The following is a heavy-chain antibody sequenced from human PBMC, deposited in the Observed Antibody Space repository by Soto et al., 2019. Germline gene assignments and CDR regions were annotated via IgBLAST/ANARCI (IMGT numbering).Heavy chain of an antibody. CDR1: GGTFSSYA. V-gene: IGHV1-69*13. CDR2: IIPIFGTA. J-gene: IGHJ4*02. Sequence: SVKVSCKASGGTFSSYAISWVRQAPGQGLEWMGGIIPIFGTANYAQKFQGRVTITADESTSTAYMELSSLRSEDTAVYYCASLRIDYGGTSRSHYFDYWGQGTLVTVSS. CDR3: ASLRIDYGGTSRSHYFDY. D-gene: IGHD4-17*01.